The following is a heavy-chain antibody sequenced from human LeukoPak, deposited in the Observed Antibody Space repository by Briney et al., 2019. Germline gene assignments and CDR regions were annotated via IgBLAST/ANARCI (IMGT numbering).Heavy chain of an antibody. V-gene: IGHV3-11*01. CDR1: GFTFSDYY. D-gene: IGHD3-22*01. CDR2: IYDSGRTI. CDR3: ARDRLGDYDHSSYYDK. Sequence: GRSLRLSCAASGFTFSDYYMSWIRQAPGKGLEWVSYIYDSGRTIYYADSVKGRFTISRDNAKNSVYLQMNNLGAEDTAVYYCARDRLGDYDHSSYYDKWGQGTLVTVST. J-gene: IGHJ4*02.